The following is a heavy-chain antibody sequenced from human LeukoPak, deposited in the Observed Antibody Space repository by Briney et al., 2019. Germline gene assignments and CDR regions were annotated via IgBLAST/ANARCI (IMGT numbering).Heavy chain of an antibody. J-gene: IGHJ3*02. CDR3: ARVDSRFLEKFDAFDI. D-gene: IGHD3-3*01. V-gene: IGHV4-34*01. CDR1: GGSFSGYY. CDR2: INHSGST. Sequence: PSETLSLACAVYGGSFSGYYWSWIRQPPGKGLEWIGEINHSGSTNYNPSLKSRVTISVDTSKNQFSLKLSSVTAADTAVYYCARVDSRFLEKFDAFDIWGQGTMVTVSS.